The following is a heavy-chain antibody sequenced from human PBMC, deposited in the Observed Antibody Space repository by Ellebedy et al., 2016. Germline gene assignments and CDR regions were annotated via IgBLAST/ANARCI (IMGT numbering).Heavy chain of an antibody. J-gene: IGHJ4*02. CDR1: GYTFTGYY. Sequence: ASVKVSXXASGYTFTGYYMHWVRQAPGQGLEWMGWINPNSGGTNYAQKFQGRVTMTRDTSISTAYMELSRLRSDDTAVYYCARQIVVVPAAELDYWGQGTLVTVSS. CDR3: ARQIVVVPAAELDY. V-gene: IGHV1-2*02. CDR2: INPNSGGT. D-gene: IGHD2-2*01.